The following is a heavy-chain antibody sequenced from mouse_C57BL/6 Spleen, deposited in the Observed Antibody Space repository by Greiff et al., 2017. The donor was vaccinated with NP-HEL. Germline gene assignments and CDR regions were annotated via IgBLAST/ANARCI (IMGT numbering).Heavy chain of an antibody. J-gene: IGHJ4*01. V-gene: IGHV5-16*01. Sequence: EVQLVESEGGLMQPGSSMKLSCTASGFTFSDYYMAWVRQVPEKGLEWVANINYDGSSTYYLDSLKSRFIISRDNAKNILYLQMSSLKSEDTATYYCARDPTGTDAMDYWGQGTSVTVSS. D-gene: IGHD4-1*02. CDR3: ARDPTGTDAMDY. CDR2: INYDGSST. CDR1: GFTFSDYY.